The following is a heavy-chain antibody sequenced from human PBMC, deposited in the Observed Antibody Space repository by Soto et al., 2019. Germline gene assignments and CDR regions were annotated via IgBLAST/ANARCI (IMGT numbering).Heavy chain of an antibody. CDR1: GFTFSDYY. CDR3: ARDQGIAAPEYYFDY. Sequence: GGSLRLSCAASGFTFSDYYMSWIRQAPGKGLEWVSYISSSSSYTNYADSVKGRFTISRDNAKNSLYLQMNSLRAEDTAVYYCARDQGIAAPEYYFDYWGQGTLVTLSS. CDR2: ISSSSSYT. J-gene: IGHJ4*02. D-gene: IGHD6-6*01. V-gene: IGHV3-11*06.